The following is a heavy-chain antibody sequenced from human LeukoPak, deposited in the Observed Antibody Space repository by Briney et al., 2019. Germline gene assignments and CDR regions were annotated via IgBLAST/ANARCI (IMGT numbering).Heavy chain of an antibody. CDR2: IYYSGST. D-gene: IGHD5-18*01. Sequence: SETLSLTCAVYGGSFSGYYWSWIRQPPGKGLEWIGYIYYSGSTNYNPSLKSRVTISVDTSKNQFSLKLSSVTAADTAVYYCARGRGYSYGLFDYWGQGTLVTVSS. V-gene: IGHV4-59*01. CDR3: ARGRGYSYGLFDY. CDR1: GGSFSGYY. J-gene: IGHJ4*02.